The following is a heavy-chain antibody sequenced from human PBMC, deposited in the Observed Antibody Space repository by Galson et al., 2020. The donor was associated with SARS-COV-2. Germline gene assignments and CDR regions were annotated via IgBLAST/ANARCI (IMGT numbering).Heavy chain of an antibody. V-gene: IGHV1-2*06. D-gene: IGHD2-15*01. CDR2: TNPNSGDA. J-gene: IGHJ4*02. Sequence: ASVKVSCKASGYTFTGYYMHWDRQAPGQGLEWLGRTNPNSGDADYAQNLQGRVTMTRDTSISTAYMELGRLRSDDTAVYYCALLAATEAFDYWGQGTLVAVSS. CDR1: GYTFTGYY. CDR3: ALLAATEAFDY.